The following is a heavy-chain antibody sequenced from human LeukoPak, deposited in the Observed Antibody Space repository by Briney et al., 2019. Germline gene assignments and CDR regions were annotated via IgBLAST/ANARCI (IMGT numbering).Heavy chain of an antibody. J-gene: IGHJ4*02. CDR1: GFSFFSYT. CDR2: ISSTRSYI. CDR3: AKVVGATRGGQFDY. Sequence: GGSLRLSCAASGFSFFSYTMNWVRQAPGKGLEWVSSISSTRSYIYYADSVKGRFTISRDNAKNSLYLQMNNLRAEDTAVYYCAKVVGATRGGQFDYWGQGTLVTVSS. V-gene: IGHV3-21*04. D-gene: IGHD1-26*01.